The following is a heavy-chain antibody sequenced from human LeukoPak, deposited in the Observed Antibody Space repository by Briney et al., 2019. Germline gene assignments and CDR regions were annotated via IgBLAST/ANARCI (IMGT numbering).Heavy chain of an antibody. D-gene: IGHD6-19*01. J-gene: IGHJ4*02. CDR1: GGSISSYY. Sequence: SETLSLTCTVSGGSISSYYWSWIRQPPGKGLEWIGYIYYSGSTNYNPSLKSRVAMSVDTSKNQLSLKLSSVTAADTAVYYCARESRGSGWYYFDYWGQGTLVTVSS. CDR3: ARESRGSGWYYFDY. CDR2: IYYSGST. V-gene: IGHV4-59*12.